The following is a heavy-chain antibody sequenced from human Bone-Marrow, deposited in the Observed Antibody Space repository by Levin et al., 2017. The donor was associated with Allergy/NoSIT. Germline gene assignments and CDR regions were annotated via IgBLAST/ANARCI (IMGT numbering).Heavy chain of an antibody. J-gene: IGHJ4*02. V-gene: IGHV5-51*01. D-gene: IGHD3-16*01. Sequence: PGASVKVSCKGSGYTFPVYWIGWVRQMPGKGLEWMGIIHPGDSKIRYSPSFQGQVTISADKSTSTAYLRWTSLKASDTAVYYCVRRLFSTWDHYFDYWGQGTQVTVSS. CDR3: VRRLFSTWDHYFDY. CDR1: GYTFPVYW. CDR2: IHPGDSKI.